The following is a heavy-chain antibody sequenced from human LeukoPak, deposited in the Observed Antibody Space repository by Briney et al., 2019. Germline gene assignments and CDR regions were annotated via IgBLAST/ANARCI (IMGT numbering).Heavy chain of an antibody. D-gene: IGHD3-3*01. Sequence: QTGGSLRLSCAASGFTFSSYAMSWVRQAPGKGLEWVSAISGSGGSTYYADSVKGRFSISRDNSKNTLYLQMNSLRAEDTAVYYCAKTPEYYDFWSGYYTFDYWGQGTLVTVSS. CDR2: ISGSGGST. J-gene: IGHJ4*02. V-gene: IGHV3-23*01. CDR3: AKTPEYYDFWSGYYTFDY. CDR1: GFTFSSYA.